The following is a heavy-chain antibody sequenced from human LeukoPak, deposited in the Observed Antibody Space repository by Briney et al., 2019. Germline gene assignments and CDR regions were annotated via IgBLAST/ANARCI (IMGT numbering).Heavy chain of an antibody. Sequence: WASVKVSCKASGYTFTSYAMNWVRQAPGQGLEWMGWINTNTGNPTYAQGFTGRSVFSLDTSVSTAYLQISSLKAEDTAVYYCARILTGNYYYGMDVWGQGTTVTVSS. CDR1: GYTFTSYA. CDR3: ARILTGNYYYGMDV. CDR2: INTNTGNP. D-gene: IGHD2-8*02. J-gene: IGHJ6*02. V-gene: IGHV7-4-1*02.